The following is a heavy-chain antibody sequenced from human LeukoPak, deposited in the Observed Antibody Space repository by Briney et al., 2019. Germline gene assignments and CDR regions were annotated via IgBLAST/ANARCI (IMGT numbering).Heavy chain of an antibody. D-gene: IGHD3-3*01. J-gene: IGHJ4*02. CDR3: ARDYTPGIAYFDY. V-gene: IGHV4-30-4*08. CDR1: GGSISSGDYY. Sequence: SQTLSLTCTVSGGSISSGDYYWSWIRQPPGKGLEWIGYIYYSGSTYYNPSLKSRVTISVDTSKNQFSLELSSVTAADTAVYYCARDYTPGIAYFDYWGQGTLVTVSS. CDR2: IYYSGST.